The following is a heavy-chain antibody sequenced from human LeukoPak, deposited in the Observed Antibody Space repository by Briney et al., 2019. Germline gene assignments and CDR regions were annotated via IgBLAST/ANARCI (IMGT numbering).Heavy chain of an antibody. D-gene: IGHD6-13*01. CDR3: ARVSYSSSHLDY. Sequence: GGSLRLSCAASGFTFSTYAMSWVRQAPGKGLEWVSAISDSGASTYYADSVKGRFTISRDNAKNTLYLQMNSLRAEDTAVYYCARVSYSSSHLDYWGQGTLVTVSS. CDR2: ISDSGAST. V-gene: IGHV3-23*01. J-gene: IGHJ4*02. CDR1: GFTFSTYA.